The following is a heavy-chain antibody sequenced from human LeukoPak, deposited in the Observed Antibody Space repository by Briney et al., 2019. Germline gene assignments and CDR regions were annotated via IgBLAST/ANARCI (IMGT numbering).Heavy chain of an antibody. D-gene: IGHD2-15*01. CDR1: GGSISNYY. V-gene: IGHV4-59*12. J-gene: IGHJ6*02. CDR2: IFYSGST. CDR3: ARSYYYAGYYAGYGVDV. Sequence: SETLSLTCTVSGGSISNYYWSWIRQPPGKGLEWIGYIFYSGSTNYNPSLKSRVTISVDTSKNQFSLRLTSVTAADTAVYYCARSYYYAGYYAGYGVDVWGQGTTVTVSS.